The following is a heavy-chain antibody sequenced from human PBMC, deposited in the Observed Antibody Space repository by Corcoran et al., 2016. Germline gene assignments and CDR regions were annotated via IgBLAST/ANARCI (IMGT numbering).Heavy chain of an antibody. Sequence: QLQLQESGPGLVKPSETLSLACTVSGGSISSSSYYWGWIRQPPGKGLEWIVSIYYRGSTYYHPSLKSRVTISVDTSKNQFSLKLSYVTAADTAVYYCASWGDYGDYYFDYWGQGTLVTVSS. D-gene: IGHD4-17*01. CDR3: ASWGDYGDYYFDY. J-gene: IGHJ4*02. CDR1: GGSISSSSYY. V-gene: IGHV4-39*07. CDR2: IYYRGST.